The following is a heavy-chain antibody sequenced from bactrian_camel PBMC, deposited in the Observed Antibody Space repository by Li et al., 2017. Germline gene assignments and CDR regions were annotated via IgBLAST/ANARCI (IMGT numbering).Heavy chain of an antibody. V-gene: IGHV3S40*01. Sequence: DVQLVESGGGLVQPGGSARLACAASEFIFGSYHMSWVRQASGKGLQWVSAINSGGGSTYYTDSVKSRFTISRDNAKNTLYLQMGSLKTEDTAVYFCATTWTASIPIEYGNWGQGTQVTVS. CDR3: ATTWTASIPIEYGN. D-gene: IGHD1*01. CDR2: INSGGGST. J-gene: IGHJ4*01. CDR1: EFIFGSYH.